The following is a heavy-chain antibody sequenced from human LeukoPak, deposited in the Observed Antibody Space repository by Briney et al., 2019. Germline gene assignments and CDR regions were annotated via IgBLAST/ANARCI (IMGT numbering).Heavy chain of an antibody. V-gene: IGHV3-30*02. CDR3: AKDYCSSTSCYRRITIFGAFDY. J-gene: IGHJ4*02. CDR1: GFTFSSYG. Sequence: PGGSLRLSCAASGFTFSSYGMHWVRQAPGKGLEWVAFIRYDGSNKYYADSVKGRFNISRDNSKNTLYLQMNSLRAEDTAVYYCAKDYCSSTSCYRRITIFGAFDYWGQGTLVTVSS. D-gene: IGHD2-2*02. CDR2: IRYDGSNK.